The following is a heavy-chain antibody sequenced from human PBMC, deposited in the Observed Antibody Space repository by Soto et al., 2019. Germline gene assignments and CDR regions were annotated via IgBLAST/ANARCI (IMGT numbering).Heavy chain of an antibody. V-gene: IGHV1-8*01. CDR1: GYTITTYE. J-gene: IGHJ5*01. CDR3: ARGDSFTSSWYWFDS. CDR2: MNPNNGNT. Sequence: QVLLVQSGAEMKKPGASVKVSCEASGYTITTYEINWVRQATGQGLEWMGWMNPNNGNTGFAQKFQGRVTMTRNTSISTAYMELSSLPSEDTAVYYCARGDSFTSSWYWFDSWGQGTPVTVSS. D-gene: IGHD6-13*01.